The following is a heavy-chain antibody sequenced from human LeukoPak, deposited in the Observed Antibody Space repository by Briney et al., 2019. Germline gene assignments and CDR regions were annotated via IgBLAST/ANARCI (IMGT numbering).Heavy chain of an antibody. J-gene: IGHJ4*02. V-gene: IGHV1-69*13. CDR1: GGTFSSYA. Sequence: ASVKVSCKASGGTFSSYAISWVRQAPGQGLEWMGGIIPIFGTANYAQKFQGRVTITADESTSTAYVELSSLRSEDTAVYYCARALYDYGGNYVDYWGQGTLVTVSS. D-gene: IGHD4-23*01. CDR2: IIPIFGTA. CDR3: ARALYDYGGNYVDY.